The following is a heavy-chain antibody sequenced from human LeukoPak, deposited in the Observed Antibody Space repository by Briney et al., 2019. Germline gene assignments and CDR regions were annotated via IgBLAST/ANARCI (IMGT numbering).Heavy chain of an antibody. CDR1: GYTFTSYA. CDR3: ARDRYGDGFAHFGF. CDR2: ITPSGGT. J-gene: IGHJ4*02. D-gene: IGHD5-24*01. V-gene: IGHV1-2*02. Sequence: ASVKVSCKASGYTFTSYAMHWVRQAPGQELEWMGWITPSGGTNYPQKFQGRVAITRDTSITTAYMDLSRLTSDDTAVYYCARDRYGDGFAHFGFWGKGALVTVSS.